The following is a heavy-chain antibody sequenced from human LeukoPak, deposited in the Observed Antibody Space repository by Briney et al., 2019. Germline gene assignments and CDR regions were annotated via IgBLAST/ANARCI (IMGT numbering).Heavy chain of an antibody. CDR2: ISTYNGNT. J-gene: IGHJ5*02. V-gene: IGHV1-18*01. D-gene: IGHD2-15*01. CDR3: ARLSPPIASFCSGGTCYSGGFDP. Sequence: ASVKVSCKASGYTFTSYGITWVRQAPGQGLEWMGWISTYNGNTYYAQNFQGRVTMTADTSTSTAYMEVRSLRSDDTAVYYCARLSPPIASFCSGGTCYSGGFDPWGQGTLVTVSS. CDR1: GYTFTSYG.